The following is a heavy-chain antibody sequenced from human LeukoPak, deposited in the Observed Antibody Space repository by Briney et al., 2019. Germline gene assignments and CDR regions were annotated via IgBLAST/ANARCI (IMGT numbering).Heavy chain of an antibody. CDR3: ARGYRFGTLDY. CDR1: GFTFSSDA. Sequence: GGSLRLSCAASGFTFSSDAMSWVRQAPGKGLEWVSAISRSGGDTEYADSVKGRFTISRDNAKNTVYLQMNSLRAEDTAEYFCARGYRFGTLDYWGQGALVTVSS. J-gene: IGHJ4*02. D-gene: IGHD3-16*01. CDR2: ISRSGGDT. V-gene: IGHV3-23*01.